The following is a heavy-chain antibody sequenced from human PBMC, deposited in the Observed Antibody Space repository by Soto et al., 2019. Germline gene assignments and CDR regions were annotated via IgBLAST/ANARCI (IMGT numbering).Heavy chain of an antibody. CDR3: ARDYEYTGCWPGWYDGMDV. J-gene: IGHJ6*02. Sequence: QIQLVQSGAEVKKPGASVKVSCKASGYTFSSYGIIWVRQVPGQGLERMGWISAHNGHTNYAQSLQGRVTLTTDTATHTAYMELRSLRSDDTAVFYCARDYEYTGCWPGWYDGMDVWGQGNSVTVSS. CDR1: GYTFSSYG. D-gene: IGHD5-12*01. CDR2: ISAHNGHT. V-gene: IGHV1-18*01.